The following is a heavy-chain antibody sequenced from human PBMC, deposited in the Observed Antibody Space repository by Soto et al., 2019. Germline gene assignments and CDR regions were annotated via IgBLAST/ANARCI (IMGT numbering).Heavy chain of an antibody. Sequence: GASVKVSCKASGYTFTTYYMHCVRQAPGQGLEWMGIINPSDGSTRYAQKFQGRVTMTRDTSTSTVYMDLSSLRSEDTAVYYCAKEEGIAARQYYYYGMDVWGQGTTVTVSS. J-gene: IGHJ6*02. CDR2: INPSDGST. CDR1: GYTFTTYY. V-gene: IGHV1-46*01. D-gene: IGHD6-6*01. CDR3: AKEEGIAARQYYYYGMDV.